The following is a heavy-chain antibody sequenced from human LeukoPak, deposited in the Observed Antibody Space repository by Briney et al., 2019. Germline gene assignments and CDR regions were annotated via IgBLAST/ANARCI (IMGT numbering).Heavy chain of an antibody. D-gene: IGHD5-24*01. CDR2: ITGSGGGT. J-gene: IGHJ4*02. CDR3: AKDQNAYNYVFDY. V-gene: IGHV3-23*01. Sequence: GGSLRLSCAASGFTFSSYAMSWVRQAPGKGLEWVSTITGSGGGTYYADSVKGRFSISGDNSKNTLYLQMNSLRAEDTALYYCAKDQNAYNYVFDYWGQGTLVTVSS. CDR1: GFTFSSYA.